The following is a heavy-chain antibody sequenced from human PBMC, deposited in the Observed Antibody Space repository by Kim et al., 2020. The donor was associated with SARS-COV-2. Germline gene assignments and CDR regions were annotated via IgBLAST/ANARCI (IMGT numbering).Heavy chain of an antibody. J-gene: IGHJ4*02. CDR3: ARDASLEYSSSSSDY. V-gene: IGHV3-21*01. D-gene: IGHD6-6*01. Sequence: DSVKGRFTISRDNAKNSLYLQMNSLRAEDTAVYYCARDASLEYSSSSSDYWGQGTLVTVSS.